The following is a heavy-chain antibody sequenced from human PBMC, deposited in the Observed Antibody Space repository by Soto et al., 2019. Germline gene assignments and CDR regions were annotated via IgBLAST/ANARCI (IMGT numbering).Heavy chain of an antibody. V-gene: IGHV1-2*02. CDR3: ARVERDRDFWSGYDYLRAGFDY. CDR1: GYTFTGYY. D-gene: IGHD3-3*01. CDR2: INPNSGGT. J-gene: IGHJ4*02. Sequence: ASVKVSCKASGYTFTGYYMHWVRQPPGQGLEWMGWINPNSGGTNYAQKFQGRVTMTRDTSISTAYMELSRLRSDDTAVHYCARVERDRDFWSGYDYLRAGFDYWGQGTLVTVSS.